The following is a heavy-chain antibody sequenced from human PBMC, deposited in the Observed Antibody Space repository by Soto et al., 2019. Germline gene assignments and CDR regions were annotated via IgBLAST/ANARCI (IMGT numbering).Heavy chain of an antibody. J-gene: IGHJ4*02. CDR2: LHNDGKTA. Sequence: EVQLVESGGTLVRPGGSLRLSCTTSGFTCSNYWMYWVRQAPGKGLVWVSRLHNDGKTATYADSVKGRFNVSRDIAKNTLYLEMDSLRAEDTAVYYCARGRNSFYVDFWGQGTLVTVSS. D-gene: IGHD2-2*01. CDR3: ARGRNSFYVDF. V-gene: IGHV3-74*01. CDR1: GFTCSNYW.